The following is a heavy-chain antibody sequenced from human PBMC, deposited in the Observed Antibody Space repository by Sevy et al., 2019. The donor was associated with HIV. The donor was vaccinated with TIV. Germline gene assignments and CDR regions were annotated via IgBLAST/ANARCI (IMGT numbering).Heavy chain of an antibody. CDR2: IYYSGST. CDR1: GGSISSSSYY. J-gene: IGHJ4*02. CDR3: ARRRLNRFDYYGSGSYHYYFDY. V-gene: IGHV4-39*01. Sequence: SETLSLTCTVSGGSISSSSYYWGWIRQPPGKGLEWIGSIYYSGSTYYNPSLKSRVTISVDTSKNQFSRKLSSVTAADTAVYYCARRRLNRFDYYGSGSYHYYFDYWGQGTLVTVSS. D-gene: IGHD3-10*01.